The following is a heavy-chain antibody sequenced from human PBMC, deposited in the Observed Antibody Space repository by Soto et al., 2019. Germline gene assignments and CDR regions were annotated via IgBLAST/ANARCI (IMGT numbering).Heavy chain of an antibody. D-gene: IGHD6-13*01. V-gene: IGHV4-31*03. CDR1: GGSISSGGYY. Sequence: QVQLQESGPGLVKPSQTLSLTCTVSGGSISSGGYYWSWIRQHPGKGLEWIGYIYYSGSTYYNPSLKSRVTISVDTSKNQFSLKLSSVTAADTAVHYCASCIAAAGRYYYYMDVWGKGTTVTVSS. CDR3: ASCIAAAGRYYYYMDV. CDR2: IYYSGST. J-gene: IGHJ6*03.